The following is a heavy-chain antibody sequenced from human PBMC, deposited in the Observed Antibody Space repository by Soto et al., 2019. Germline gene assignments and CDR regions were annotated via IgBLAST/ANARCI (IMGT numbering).Heavy chain of an antibody. Sequence: PGGSLRLSCAASGFTFSNYVMNWVRQAPGKGLEWVSAISGNGGSTYYADSVKGRFTISRDNSKNTLYLQMNSLRAEDTAVYYCAKDTFWFGVLFFDFWGPGTLVTVSS. V-gene: IGHV3-23*01. CDR1: GFTFSNYV. CDR2: ISGNGGST. J-gene: IGHJ4*02. D-gene: IGHD3-10*01. CDR3: AKDTFWFGVLFFDF.